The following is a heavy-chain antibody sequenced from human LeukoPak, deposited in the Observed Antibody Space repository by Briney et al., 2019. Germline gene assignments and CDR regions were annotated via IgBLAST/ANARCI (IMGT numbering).Heavy chain of an antibody. V-gene: IGHV3-74*01. CDR1: GLTFSSYW. CDR3: AREVRGLNGYYFDY. J-gene: IGHJ4*02. D-gene: IGHD2-21*01. CDR2: INSDGSST. Sequence: GGSLRLSCAASGLTFSSYWMHWVRQAPGKGLVWVSRINSDGSSTSYADSVKGRFTISRDNAKNTLYLQMNSLRAEDTAVYYCAREVRGLNGYYFDYWGQGTLVTVSS.